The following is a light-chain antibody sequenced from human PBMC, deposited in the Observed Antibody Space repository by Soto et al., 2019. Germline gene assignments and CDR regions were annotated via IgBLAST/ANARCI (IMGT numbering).Light chain of an antibody. CDR2: DVN. Sequence: QSALTQPPSASGSPGQSVAISCTGTASDIGGYSFVSWYQQHPGKAPKLLIYDVNKRPSGVPDRFSGSKSGNTASLTVSGLPAEDEAEYYCSAHGGTNPYVFGTGTKVTVL. CDR3: SAHGGTNPYV. CDR1: ASDIGGYSF. J-gene: IGLJ1*01. V-gene: IGLV2-8*01.